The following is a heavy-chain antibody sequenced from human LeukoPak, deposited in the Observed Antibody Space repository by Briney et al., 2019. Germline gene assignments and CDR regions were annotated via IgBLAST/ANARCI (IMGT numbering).Heavy chain of an antibody. D-gene: IGHD3-10*01. CDR2: INHSGST. Sequence: SETLSLTCAVYGGSFSGYYWSWIRQPPGKGLEWIGEINHSGSTNYNPSLKSRVTISVGTSKNQFSLKLSSVTAADTAVYYCARESYGPFDYWGQGTLVTVSS. CDR1: GGSFSGYY. J-gene: IGHJ4*02. V-gene: IGHV4-34*01. CDR3: ARESYGPFDY.